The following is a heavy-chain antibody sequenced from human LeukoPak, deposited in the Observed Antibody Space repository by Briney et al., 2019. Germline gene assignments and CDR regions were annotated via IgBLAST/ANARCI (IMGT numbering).Heavy chain of an antibody. CDR3: ARLDTVVVVADSYAFDS. J-gene: IGHJ3*02. CDR2: IYPGDSDT. D-gene: IGHD2-15*01. CDR1: GYSFTSYW. V-gene: IGHV5-51*01. Sequence: GESLKISCKGSGYSFTSYWNGWVRQVPGKGLELRGIIYPGDSDTRYRTFFQGPVTSSADKSIRNANLQSSSLKTSDTAMYYCARLDTVVVVADSYAFDSWGQGTMVTVSS.